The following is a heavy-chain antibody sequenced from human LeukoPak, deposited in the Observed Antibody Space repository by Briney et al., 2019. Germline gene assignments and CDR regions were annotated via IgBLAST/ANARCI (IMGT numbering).Heavy chain of an antibody. CDR3: ARDRITMVRGVPYHYYGMDV. CDR2: ISYDGSNK. D-gene: IGHD3-10*01. J-gene: IGHJ6*04. Sequence: QPGRSLRLSCAASGFTFSSYGMHWVRQAPGKGLEWVAVISYDGSNKYYADSVKGRFTISRDNSKNTLYLQMNSLRAEDTAVYYCARDRITMVRGVPYHYYGMDVWGKGTTVTVSS. V-gene: IGHV3-30*03. CDR1: GFTFSSYG.